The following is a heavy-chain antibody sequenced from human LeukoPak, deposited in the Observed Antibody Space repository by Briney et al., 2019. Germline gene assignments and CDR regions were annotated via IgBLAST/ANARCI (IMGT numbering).Heavy chain of an antibody. J-gene: IGHJ4*02. CDR1: GFTFSSYA. CDR3: ARDRRTVGCCGGDY. D-gene: IGHD2-15*01. CDR2: ISYDGSNK. Sequence: GGSLRLSCAASGFTFSSYAMHWVRQAPGKGLEWVAVISYDGSNKYYADSVKGRFTISRDNSKNTLYLQMNSLRAEDTAVYYCARDRRTVGCCGGDYWGQGTLVTVSS. V-gene: IGHV3-30*04.